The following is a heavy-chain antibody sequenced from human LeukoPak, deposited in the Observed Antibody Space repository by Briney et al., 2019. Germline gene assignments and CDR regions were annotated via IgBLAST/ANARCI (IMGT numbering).Heavy chain of an antibody. Sequence: PGGSLRLSCAASGFTFSSYGMSWVRQAPGKGLEWVSAISGSGGSTYYADSVKGRFTISRDNSKNTLYLQMNSLRAEDTAVYYCAKGARYCSGGSCYLSFGFEYYFDYWGQGTLVTVSS. V-gene: IGHV3-23*01. D-gene: IGHD2-15*01. J-gene: IGHJ4*02. CDR1: GFTFSSYG. CDR2: ISGSGGST. CDR3: AKGARYCSGGSCYLSFGFEYYFDY.